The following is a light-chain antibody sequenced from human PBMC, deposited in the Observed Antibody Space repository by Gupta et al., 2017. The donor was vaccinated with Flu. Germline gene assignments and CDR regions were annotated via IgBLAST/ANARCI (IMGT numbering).Light chain of an antibody. J-gene: IGKJ4*01. CDR3: QQRSNWPLT. V-gene: IGKV3-11*01. Sequence: GERATLACRASPSVSNSLAWYQQKPGQAPRLLIYDASNRATGIPPRFSGSGSGTDFTLTISSLEPEDLAVYYCQQRSNWPLTFGGGTRVELK. CDR2: DAS. CDR1: PSVSNS.